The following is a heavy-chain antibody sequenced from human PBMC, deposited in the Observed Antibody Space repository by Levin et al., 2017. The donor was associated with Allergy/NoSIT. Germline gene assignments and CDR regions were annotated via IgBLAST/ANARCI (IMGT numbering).Heavy chain of an antibody. V-gene: IGHV4-34*01. CDR1: GGSFSGYY. CDR2: INHSGST. CDR3: ARGWAAAGHFDI. D-gene: IGHD6-13*01. Sequence: SQTLSLTCAVYGGSFSGYYWSWIRQPPGKGLEWIGEINHSGSTNYNPSLKSRVTISVDTSKNQFSLKLSSVTAADTAVYYCARGWAAAGHFDIWGQGTMVTVSS. J-gene: IGHJ3*02.